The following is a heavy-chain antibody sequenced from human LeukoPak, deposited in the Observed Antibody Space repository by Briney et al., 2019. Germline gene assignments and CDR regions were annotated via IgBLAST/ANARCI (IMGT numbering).Heavy chain of an antibody. CDR2: IYYSGST. CDR1: GGSISSYY. D-gene: IGHD2-2*01. Sequence: PSETLSLTCTVSGGSISSYYWSWIRQPPGKGLEWIGYIYYSGSTNYNPSLKSRVTISVDTSENQFSLKLSSVTAADTAVYYCARGLGDDYQLLNYYFDYWGQGTLVTVSS. J-gene: IGHJ4*02. V-gene: IGHV4-59*01. CDR3: ARGLGDDYQLLNYYFDY.